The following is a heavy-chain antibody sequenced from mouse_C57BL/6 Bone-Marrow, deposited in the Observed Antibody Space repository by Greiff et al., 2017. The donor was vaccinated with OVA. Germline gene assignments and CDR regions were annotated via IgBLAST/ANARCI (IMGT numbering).Heavy chain of an antibody. CDR3: ARGGYYGSTLDY. D-gene: IGHD1-1*01. V-gene: IGHV1-82*01. Sequence: QVQLQQSGPELVKPGASVKISCKASGYAFSSSWMNWVKQRPGKGLEWIGRIYPGDGDTNYNGKFKGKATLTADKSSSTAYMQLSSLTSEDSAVYFCARGGYYGSTLDYWGQGTTLTVSS. CDR2: IYPGDGDT. J-gene: IGHJ2*01. CDR1: GYAFSSSW.